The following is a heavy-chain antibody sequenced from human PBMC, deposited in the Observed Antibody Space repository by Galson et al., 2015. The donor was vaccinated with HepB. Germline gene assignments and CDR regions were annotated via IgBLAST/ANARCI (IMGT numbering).Heavy chain of an antibody. V-gene: IGHV3-30*18. Sequence: SLRLSCAASGFTFSSYGMHWVRQAPGKGLEWVAVISYDGSNKYYADSVKGRFAISRDNSKNTLYLQMNSLRAEDTAVYYCAKDGVGGDIDYWGQGTLVIVSS. D-gene: IGHD3-16*01. CDR3: AKDGVGGDIDY. CDR1: GFTFSSYG. J-gene: IGHJ4*02. CDR2: ISYDGSNK.